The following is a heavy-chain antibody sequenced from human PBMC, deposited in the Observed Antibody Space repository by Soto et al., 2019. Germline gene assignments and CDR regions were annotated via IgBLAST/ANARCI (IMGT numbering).Heavy chain of an antibody. D-gene: IGHD3-9*01. CDR2: INPNSGGT. CDR1: GYTFTGYY. CDR3: AREYYDILTDVRDYYYGMDV. V-gene: IGHV1-2*04. J-gene: IGHJ6*02. Sequence: GASVKVSCKASGYTFTGYYMHWVRQAPGQELEWMGWINPNSGGTNYAQKFQGWVTMTRDTSISTAYMELSRLRSDDTAVYYCAREYYDILTDVRDYYYGMDVWGQGTTVTVSS.